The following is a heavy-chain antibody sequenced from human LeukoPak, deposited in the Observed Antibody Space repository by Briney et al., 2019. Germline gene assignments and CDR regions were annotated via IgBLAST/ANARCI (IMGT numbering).Heavy chain of an antibody. D-gene: IGHD5-18*01. J-gene: IGHJ4*02. Sequence: GGSLRLSCAASGFIFDDYVMYWVRHSPGKGREWHSGITWDGYKIDYVDSVKGRFTISRDNARNSLFLQMNRVRVEDTAFYYCVKGYSSSWSGYFDSWGQGTLVTVAS. CDR1: GFIFDDYV. V-gene: IGHV3-9*01. CDR2: ITWDGYKI. CDR3: VKGYSSSWSGYFDS.